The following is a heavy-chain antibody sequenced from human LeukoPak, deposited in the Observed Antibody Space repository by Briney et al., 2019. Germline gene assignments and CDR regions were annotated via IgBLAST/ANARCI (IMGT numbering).Heavy chain of an antibody. CDR3: VVRCSGGSCYWGIRDFDY. CDR1: GYTFTSYD. Sequence: AASVKVSCKASGYTFTSYDINWVRQATGQGLEWMGWMNPNSGNTGYVQKFQGRVTMTRNTSISTAYMELSSLRSEDTAVYYCVVRCSGGSCYWGIRDFDYWGQGTLVTVSS. J-gene: IGHJ4*02. CDR2: MNPNSGNT. D-gene: IGHD2-15*01. V-gene: IGHV1-8*01.